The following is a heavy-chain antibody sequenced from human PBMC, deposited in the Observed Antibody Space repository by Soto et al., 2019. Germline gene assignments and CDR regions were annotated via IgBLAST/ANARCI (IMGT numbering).Heavy chain of an antibody. V-gene: IGHV1-2*04. D-gene: IGHD3-16*01. J-gene: IGHJ6*03. CDR1: GYTFTGYY. CDR3: ARGAWYYYYMDV. CDR2: INPNSGGT. Sequence: ASVKVSCKASGYTFTGYYMHWVRQAPGQGLEWMGWINPNSGGTNYAQKFQGWVTMTRDTSISTAYMELSRLRSDDTAVYYCARGAWYYYYMDVWGNGTTVTVSS.